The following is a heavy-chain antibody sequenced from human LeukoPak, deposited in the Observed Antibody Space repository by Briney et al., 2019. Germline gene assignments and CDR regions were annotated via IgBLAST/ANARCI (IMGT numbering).Heavy chain of an antibody. V-gene: IGHV3-9*01. CDR3: VSFYETN. Sequence: GRSLRLSCAASGFTFDDYAMHWVRQAPGKGLEWVSGISWNSGSIGYADSVKGRFTISRDNAKNTVYLQMNNLRTEDTAVYYCVSFYETNWGRGTLVTVSS. CDR2: ISWNSGSI. J-gene: IGHJ4*02. CDR1: GFTFDDYA. D-gene: IGHD2-2*01.